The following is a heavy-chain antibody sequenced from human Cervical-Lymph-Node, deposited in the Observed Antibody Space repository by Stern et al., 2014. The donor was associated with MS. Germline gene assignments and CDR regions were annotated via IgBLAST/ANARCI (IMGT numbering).Heavy chain of an antibody. CDR3: ARDLGYGDFDY. CDR1: GFSVRSDY. CDR2: ISSSSSYI. V-gene: IGHV3-21*01. D-gene: IGHD4-17*01. J-gene: IGHJ4*02. Sequence: EMQLVESGGGLVQPGGSLRLACAASGFSVRSDYMTWVRQSPGKGLESVSSISSSSSYIYYADSVKGRFTISRDNAKNSLYLQMNSLRAEDTAVYYCARDLGYGDFDYWGQGTLVTVSS.